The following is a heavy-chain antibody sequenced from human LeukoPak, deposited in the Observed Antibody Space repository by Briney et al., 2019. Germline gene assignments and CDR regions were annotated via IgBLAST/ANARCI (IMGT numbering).Heavy chain of an antibody. V-gene: IGHV3-48*03. Sequence: PGGSLRLSCAASGFTFSRNEMNWVRQAPGKGLEWVSYISGSGSTIYYADSVKGRFTISRDNAKNSLYLQMNSLRAEDTAVYYCARWAATGPDWGQGTLVTVSS. CDR2: ISGSGSTI. CDR1: GFTFSRNE. J-gene: IGHJ4*02. CDR3: ARWAATGPD. D-gene: IGHD6-13*01.